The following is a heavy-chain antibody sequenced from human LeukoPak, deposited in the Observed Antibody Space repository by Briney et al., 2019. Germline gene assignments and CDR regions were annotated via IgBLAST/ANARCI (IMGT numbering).Heavy chain of an antibody. Sequence: ASVKVSCKASGYTFTGYYMHWVRQAPGQGLEWMGWVNPNSGGTNYAQKFQGRVTMTRDTSISTAYMELSRLRSDDTAVYYCAREGLPYYYLDYWGQGTLVTVSS. D-gene: IGHD4-11*01. CDR2: VNPNSGGT. J-gene: IGHJ4*02. CDR1: GYTFTGYY. CDR3: AREGLPYYYLDY. V-gene: IGHV1-2*02.